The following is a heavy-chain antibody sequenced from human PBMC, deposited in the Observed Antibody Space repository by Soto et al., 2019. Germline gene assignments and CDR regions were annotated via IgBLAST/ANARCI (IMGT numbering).Heavy chain of an antibody. J-gene: IGHJ4*02. CDR3: AREPVGRPHDN. CDR1: GGTINSNSYY. D-gene: IGHD1-26*01. Sequence: QLQLQESGPGLVKPSETLSLTCTVSGGTINSNSYYWGWIRQSPGKGLEWIGNIYHSGSTNYNPSLRGRVSISVDLSKNNFSLELTSVTAADTAVYYSAREPVGRPHDNWGQATLVTVSS. V-gene: IGHV4-39*02. CDR2: IYHSGST.